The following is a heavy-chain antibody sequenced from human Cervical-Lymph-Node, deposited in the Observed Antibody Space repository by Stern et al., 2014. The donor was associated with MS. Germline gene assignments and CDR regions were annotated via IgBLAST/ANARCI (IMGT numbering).Heavy chain of an antibody. Sequence: QDQLVESGGGVVQPGGSQRLSCTASGFTFADYAMEWDRQVPGKGLEWVAMIWYDGSQKYYGDSVRGRFSVSRDNSRNTLYLQMKSLSLEDTAVYYCARKIPDYYYYAMDVWGQGTTVTVSS. J-gene: IGHJ6*02. CDR2: IWYDGSQK. D-gene: IGHD2-2*02. CDR3: ARKIPDYYYYAMDV. CDR1: GFTFADYA. V-gene: IGHV3-33*01.